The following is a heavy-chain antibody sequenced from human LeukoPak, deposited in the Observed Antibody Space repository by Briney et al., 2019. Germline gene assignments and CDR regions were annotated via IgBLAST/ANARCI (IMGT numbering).Heavy chain of an antibody. CDR3: ARGLDDY. J-gene: IGHJ4*02. V-gene: IGHV4-38-2*02. CDR2: IYHSGST. CDR1: GYSISSGYY. Sequence: SETLSLTCTVSGYSISSGYYWGWIRQPPGKGLEWIGSIYHSGSTYYNPSLKSRVTISMDTSKNQFSLKLSSMTAADTALYYCARGLDDYWGQGTLVTVSS.